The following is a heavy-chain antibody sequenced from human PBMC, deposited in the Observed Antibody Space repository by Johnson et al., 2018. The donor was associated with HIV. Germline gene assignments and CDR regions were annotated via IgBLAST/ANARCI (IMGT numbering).Heavy chain of an antibody. Sequence: VQLVESGGGLVQPGGSLRLSCAASGFTFSSYWMHWVRQAPGKGLVWVSRINSDGSSTRYADSVKGRFIISRDNSKNTLYLQMNSLRAEDTAVYYCARVGGAYCGGDCSPDAFDIWGQGTMVTVSS. CDR2: INSDGSST. V-gene: IGHV3-74*01. D-gene: IGHD2-21*02. CDR3: ARVGGAYCGGDCSPDAFDI. CDR1: GFTFSSYW. J-gene: IGHJ3*02.